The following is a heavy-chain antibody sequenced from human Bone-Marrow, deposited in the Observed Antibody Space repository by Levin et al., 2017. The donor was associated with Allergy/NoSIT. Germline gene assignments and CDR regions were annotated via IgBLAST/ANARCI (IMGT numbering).Heavy chain of an antibody. Sequence: SETLSLTCTVSGYSISSGYYWGWIRQPPGKGLEWIGSIYHSGSTYYNPSLKSRVTISVDTSKNQFSLKLSSVTAADTAVYYCARADFWSGYYIYWGQGTLVTVSS. CDR3: ARADFWSGYYIY. CDR2: IYHSGST. V-gene: IGHV4-38-2*02. CDR1: GYSISSGYY. D-gene: IGHD3-3*01. J-gene: IGHJ4*02.